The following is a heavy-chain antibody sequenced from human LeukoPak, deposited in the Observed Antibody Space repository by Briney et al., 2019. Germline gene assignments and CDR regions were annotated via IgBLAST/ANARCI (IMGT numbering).Heavy chain of an antibody. V-gene: IGHV3-11*01. CDR3: ATPQARPTAYYYYGMDV. CDR1: GFTFSDYY. J-gene: IGHJ6*02. Sequence: GGSLRLSCAASGFTFSDYYMSWIRQAPGKGLEWVSYISSSGSTIHYADSVKGRFTISRDNAKNSLYLQMNSLGAEDTAVYYCATPQARPTAYYYYGMDVWGQGTTVTVSS. D-gene: IGHD5-18*01. CDR2: ISSSGSTI.